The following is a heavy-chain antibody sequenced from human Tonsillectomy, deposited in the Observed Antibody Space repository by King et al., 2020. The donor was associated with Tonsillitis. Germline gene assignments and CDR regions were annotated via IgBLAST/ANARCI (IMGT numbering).Heavy chain of an antibody. D-gene: IGHD4-23*01. CDR1: GLTFINYA. CDR3: ATTITVEG. CDR2: INGNGRST. V-gene: IGHV3-23*04. Sequence: VQLVESGGGLVQPGGSLRLSCAASGLTFINYAMTWVRQAPGKGLEWISSINGNGRSTYYADSVKGRFTISRDNSKNTLYLQMNSLRAEDTAVYYCATTITVEGWGQGTLVTVSS. J-gene: IGHJ4*02.